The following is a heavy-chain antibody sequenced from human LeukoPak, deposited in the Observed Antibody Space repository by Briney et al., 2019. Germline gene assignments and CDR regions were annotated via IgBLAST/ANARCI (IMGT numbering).Heavy chain of an antibody. CDR2: ISSSSSYI. J-gene: IGHJ3*02. V-gene: IGHV3-11*06. CDR1: GFTFSDYY. D-gene: IGHD3-3*01. CDR3: ARDEEGDFWSGYYTYGAFDI. Sequence: GGSLRLSCAASGFTFSDYYMSWIRQAPGKGLEWVSSISSSSSYIYYADSVKGRFTISRDNAKNSLYLQMNSLRAEDTAVYYCARDEEGDFWSGYYTYGAFDIWGQGTMVTVSS.